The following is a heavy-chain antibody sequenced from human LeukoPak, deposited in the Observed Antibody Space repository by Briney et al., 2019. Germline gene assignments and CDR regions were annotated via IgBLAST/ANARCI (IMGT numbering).Heavy chain of an antibody. CDR1: GFTFSNYE. J-gene: IGHJ6*02. Sequence: GGALRISCAASGFTFSNYEMKWVRQAPGEGGGGVSYISSSGSTIYYADSVKGRFTISRDNAKNSLYLQMNSLRVEDTAVYYCARLFYYDSSGVYGMDVWGQGTTVTVSS. CDR3: ARLFYYDSSGVYGMDV. CDR2: ISSSGSTI. V-gene: IGHV3-48*03. D-gene: IGHD3-22*01.